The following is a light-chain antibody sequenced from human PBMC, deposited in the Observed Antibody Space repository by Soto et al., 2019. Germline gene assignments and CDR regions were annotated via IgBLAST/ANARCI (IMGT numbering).Light chain of an antibody. J-gene: IGKJ1*01. CDR2: DGS. V-gene: IGKV3-20*01. CDR1: QSISRLY. Sequence: IVLTQSPGTRSWSAVEGATLSCRASQSISRLYLSWYQQKPGQPPSLLIYDGSTRATGIPDRFSGSGSGTDFTLTIRQLEPGDFAVYYCQQYDTSATWPFGQGTKVDI. CDR3: QQYDTSATWP.